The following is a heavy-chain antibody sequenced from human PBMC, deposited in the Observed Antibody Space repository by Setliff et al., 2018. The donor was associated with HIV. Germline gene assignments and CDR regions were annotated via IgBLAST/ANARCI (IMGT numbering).Heavy chain of an antibody. V-gene: IGHV4-4*07. CDR2: IYTRGST. CDR1: GGSITSYY. D-gene: IGHD3-3*01. J-gene: IGHJ6*03. CDR3: ARGVAIFGVVTRHNYYMDV. Sequence: SETLSLTCTVSGGSITSYYWNWIRQPAGKGLEWIGRIYTRGSTIYNPSLKTRITMSVDTSKNQVSLQVNSVTAVDTAVYYCARGVAIFGVVTRHNYYMDVWGKGTTVTVSS.